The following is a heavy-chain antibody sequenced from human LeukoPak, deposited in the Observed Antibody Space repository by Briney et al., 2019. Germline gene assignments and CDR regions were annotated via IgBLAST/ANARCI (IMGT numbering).Heavy chain of an antibody. Sequence: PSETLSLTCTVSGGSISSYYWSWIRQPPGKGLEWIGYIYYSGSTNYNPSLKSRVTISVDTSKNQFSLKLSSVTAADTAVYYCAREINRVAVPAARSFDCWGQGTLVTVSS. CDR2: IYYSGST. CDR3: AREINRVAVPAARSFDC. V-gene: IGHV4-59*08. J-gene: IGHJ4*02. CDR1: GGSISSYY. D-gene: IGHD6-19*01.